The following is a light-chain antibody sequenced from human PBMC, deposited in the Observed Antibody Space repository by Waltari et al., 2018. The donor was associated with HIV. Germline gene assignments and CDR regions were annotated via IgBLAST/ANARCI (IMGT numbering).Light chain of an antibody. CDR2: TDT. V-gene: IGLV1-47*01. CDR1: SSHPGRHA. CDR3: ATWDDSLNGVL. J-gene: IGLJ2*01. Sequence: ALTQPPSASGPPGQKVTLSCSGRSSHPGRHAVFWYQQLPGAAPKLLIYTDTQRPSGVPDRFSGSKSGTSASLAISGLRSEDEAVYSCATWDDSLNGVLFGGGTNLNVL.